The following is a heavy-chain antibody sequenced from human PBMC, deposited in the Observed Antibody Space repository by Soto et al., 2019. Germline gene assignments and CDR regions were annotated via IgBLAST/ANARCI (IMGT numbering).Heavy chain of an antibody. J-gene: IGHJ6*02. CDR1: DGSISSGGYY. CDR3: ARVIYGSGSYGSYYYYYGMDV. D-gene: IGHD3-10*01. V-gene: IGHV4-31*03. CDR2: IYYSGST. Sequence: SGTLSLTCPVSDGSISSGGYYWSWISQHPGKGLEWIGYIYYSGSTYYNPSLKSRVTISVDTSKNQFSLKLSSVTAADTAVYYCARVIYGSGSYGSYYYYYGMDVWGQGTTVTVSS.